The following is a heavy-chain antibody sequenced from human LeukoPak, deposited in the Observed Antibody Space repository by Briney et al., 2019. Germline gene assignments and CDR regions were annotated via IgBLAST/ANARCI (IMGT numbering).Heavy chain of an antibody. D-gene: IGHD6-13*01. CDR2: IYYSGST. V-gene: IGHV4-59*08. CDR3: ATTAAAGTRLAWFDP. CDR1: GGSISSYY. Sequence: SETLSLTCTVSGGSISSYYWSWIRQPPGKGLEWIGYIYYSGSTNYNPSLKSRVTISVDTSKNQFSLKLSSVTAADAAVYYCATTAAAGTRLAWFDPWGQGTLVTVSS. J-gene: IGHJ5*02.